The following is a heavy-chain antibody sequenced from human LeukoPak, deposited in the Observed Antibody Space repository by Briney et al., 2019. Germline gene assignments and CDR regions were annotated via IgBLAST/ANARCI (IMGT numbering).Heavy chain of an antibody. CDR2: IYPGDSDT. CDR1: GCSFTSYW. CDR3: ARRNGDYYYGMDV. Sequence: GESLKISCKGSGCSFTSYWIGWVRQMPGKGLERMGIIYPGDSDTRYSPSFQGQDTISADKSISTAYLQWSSLKASDTAMYYCARRNGDYYYGMDVWGKGTTVTVSS. V-gene: IGHV5-51*01. D-gene: IGHD4-17*01. J-gene: IGHJ6*04.